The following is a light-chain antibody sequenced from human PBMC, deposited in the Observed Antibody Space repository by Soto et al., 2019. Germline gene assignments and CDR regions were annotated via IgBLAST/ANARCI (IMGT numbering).Light chain of an antibody. Sequence: PGDRATLSCRASVSVSTNLAWYQQRPGQAPRLLISGASIRATGIPARFTGSGSGTEFTLTISSLQSEDFGVYYCQQYNNWPPLTFGPGTKVDI. J-gene: IGKJ3*01. CDR1: VSVSTN. V-gene: IGKV3-15*01. CDR3: QQYNNWPPLT. CDR2: GAS.